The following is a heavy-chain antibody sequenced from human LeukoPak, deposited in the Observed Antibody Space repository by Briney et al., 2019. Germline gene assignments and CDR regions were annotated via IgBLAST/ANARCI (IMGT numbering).Heavy chain of an antibody. V-gene: IGHV4-61*01. Sequence: SQTLSLTCTVSGGSISSGSYYWSWIRQPPGKGLEWIGYIYYSGSTNYNPSLKSRVTISVDTSKNQFSLKLSSVTAADTAVYYCARVGYCSGGSCYAEFDYWGQGTLVTVSS. CDR2: IYYSGST. CDR3: ARVGYCSGGSCYAEFDY. CDR1: GGSISSGSYY. D-gene: IGHD2-15*01. J-gene: IGHJ4*02.